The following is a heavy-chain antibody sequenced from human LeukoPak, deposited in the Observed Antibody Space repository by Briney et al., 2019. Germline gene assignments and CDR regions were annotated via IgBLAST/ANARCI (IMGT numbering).Heavy chain of an antibody. D-gene: IGHD3-16*02. CDR2: IYYNGST. CDR1: GGSIGLYH. CDR3: AREGGSYRPLDY. J-gene: IGHJ4*02. Sequence: SETLSLTCTVSGGSIGLYHWTWIRQPPGKGLEWIGYIYYNGSTKYNVSLKSRVTISVDTSKNQFSLRLSSVTAADTAVYYCAREGGSYRPLDYSGQGTLVTVSS. V-gene: IGHV4-59*01.